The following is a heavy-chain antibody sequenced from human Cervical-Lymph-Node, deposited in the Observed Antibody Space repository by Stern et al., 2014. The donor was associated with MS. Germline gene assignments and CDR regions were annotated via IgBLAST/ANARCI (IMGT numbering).Heavy chain of an antibody. CDR3: AKDNLDWNYGTYFDY. J-gene: IGHJ4*02. CDR1: GFTFSISG. CDR2: ISYDGSDK. V-gene: IGHV3-30*18. D-gene: IGHD1-7*01. Sequence: VQLVESGGGVVQPGGSLRLSCAASGFTFSISGMHWVRQAPGKGLEWVTVISYDGSDKYYADSVKGRFTISRDNSKKTLYLHMNSLRAEDTAVYYCAKDNLDWNYGTYFDYWGQGTLVTVSS.